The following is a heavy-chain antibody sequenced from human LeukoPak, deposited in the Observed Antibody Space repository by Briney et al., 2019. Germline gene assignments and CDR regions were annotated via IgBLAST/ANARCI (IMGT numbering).Heavy chain of an antibody. Sequence: PGGSLRLSCAASGFTFSGYWMSWVRQPPGKGLEWVANIKQDGSEKYYEDSVKGRFTISRDNAENSLYLQMNSLRVEDTAVYYCARKGGTYGYAYWGQGTLVTVSS. D-gene: IGHD5-18*01. CDR3: ARKGGTYGYAY. CDR2: IKQDGSEK. V-gene: IGHV3-7*01. CDR1: GFTFSGYW. J-gene: IGHJ4*02.